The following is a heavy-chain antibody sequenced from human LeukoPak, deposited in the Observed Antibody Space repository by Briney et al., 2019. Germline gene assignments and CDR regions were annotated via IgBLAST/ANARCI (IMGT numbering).Heavy chain of an antibody. V-gene: IGHV4-39*07. D-gene: IGHD3-16*02. Sequence: SETLSLTCTVSGGSISSSSYYWGWIRQPPGKGLEWIGSIYYSGSTYYNPSLKSRVTISVDTSKNQFSLKLSSVTAADTAVYYCARGGRYYDYVWGSYRPFDYWGQGTLVTVSS. CDR1: GGSISSSSYY. CDR3: ARGGRYYDYVWGSYRPFDY. CDR2: IYYSGST. J-gene: IGHJ4*02.